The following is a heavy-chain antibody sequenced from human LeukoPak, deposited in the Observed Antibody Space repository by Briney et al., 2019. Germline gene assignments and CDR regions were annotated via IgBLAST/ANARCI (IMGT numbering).Heavy chain of an antibody. CDR2: INHSGST. CDR1: GGSFSGYY. CDR3: ARGRLNSYDFWSGYYEDYFDY. V-gene: IGHV4-34*01. Sequence: SETLSLTCAVYGGSFSGYYWSWIRQPPGKGLEWIGEINHSGSTNYNPSLKSRVTISVDTSKNRFSLKLSSVTAADTAVYYCARGRLNSYDFWSGYYEDYFDYWGQGTLVTVSS. J-gene: IGHJ4*02. D-gene: IGHD3-3*01.